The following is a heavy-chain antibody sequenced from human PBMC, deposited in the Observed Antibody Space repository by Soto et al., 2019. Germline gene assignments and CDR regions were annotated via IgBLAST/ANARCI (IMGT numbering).Heavy chain of an antibody. V-gene: IGHV2-70*17. D-gene: IGHD3-16*01. J-gene: IGHJ5*02. CDR2: VDWNDNK. Sequence: SGPTLVNPTQTLTLTCTFSGFSLSTSGLSVGWIRQSPGKALEWLAHVDWNDNKFYTSSLRSRLTTSQDTSRNQVVLTMSNIDPVDTATYFCARTRQGDPPTWFDPWGQGILVTVSS. CDR1: GFSLSTSGLS. CDR3: ARTRQGDPPTWFDP.